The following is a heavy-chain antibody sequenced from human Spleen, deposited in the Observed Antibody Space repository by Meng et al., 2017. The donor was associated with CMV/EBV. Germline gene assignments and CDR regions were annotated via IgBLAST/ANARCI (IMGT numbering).Heavy chain of an antibody. CDR3: ARTQVPAHSGSYRYYYYYAMDV. V-gene: IGHV1-2*02. D-gene: IGHD1-26*01. CDR2: INPETGDA. J-gene: IGHJ6*02. Sequence: ASVKVSCKASGYTFIGYYMHWMRQAPGQGLEWMGWINPETGDANYAQKFQGRVTMTRDTSINTGYMELIRLRSDDTAVYYCARTQVPAHSGSYRYYYYYAMDVWGQGTTVTVSS. CDR1: GYTFIGYY.